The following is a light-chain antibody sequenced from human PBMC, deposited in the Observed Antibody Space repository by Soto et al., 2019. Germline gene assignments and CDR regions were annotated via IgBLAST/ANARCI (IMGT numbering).Light chain of an antibody. J-gene: IGKJ1*01. V-gene: IGKV3-15*01. Sequence: EIVMTQSPATLSVSPGERATLSCRASQSVGSNLAWYQQKPGQAPRLLMYGASTRATGVPARFSGSGSGAEFTLTISSLQSEDFAVYYCKQYNNRPSWTFGQGTKMEIE. CDR3: KQYNNRPSWT. CDR2: GAS. CDR1: QSVGSN.